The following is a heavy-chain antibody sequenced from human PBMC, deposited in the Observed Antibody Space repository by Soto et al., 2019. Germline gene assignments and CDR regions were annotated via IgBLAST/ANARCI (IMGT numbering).Heavy chain of an antibody. V-gene: IGHV3-23*01. J-gene: IGHJ6*02. CDR1: GFTFSSYA. CDR3: AKVGGYCSSTSCPDYYYYGMDV. Sequence: EVQLLESGGGLVQPGGSLRLSCAASGFTFSSYAMSWVRQAPGKGLEWVSAISGSGGSTYYADSVKGRFTISRDNSKNTLYLQMNSLRAEDTAVYYCAKVGGYCSSTSCPDYYYYGMDVWGQGTTVTVSS. D-gene: IGHD2-2*01. CDR2: ISGSGGST.